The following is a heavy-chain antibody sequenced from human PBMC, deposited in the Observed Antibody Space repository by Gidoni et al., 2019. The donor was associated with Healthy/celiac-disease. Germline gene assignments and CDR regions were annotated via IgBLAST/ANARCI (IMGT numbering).Heavy chain of an antibody. J-gene: IGHJ6*02. CDR3: ARARIVVVPAATVASAYYYYYGMDV. V-gene: IGHV4-61*01. CDR2: IYYSGST. Sequence: QVQLQESGPGLVKPSETLSLTCTVSGGSVSSGSYYWSWIRQPPGKGLEWIGYIYYSGSTNYTPSLKSRVTISVDTSKNQFSLKLSSVTAADTAVYYCARARIVVVPAATVASAYYYYYGMDVWGQGTTVTVSS. D-gene: IGHD2-2*01. CDR1: GGSVSSGSYY.